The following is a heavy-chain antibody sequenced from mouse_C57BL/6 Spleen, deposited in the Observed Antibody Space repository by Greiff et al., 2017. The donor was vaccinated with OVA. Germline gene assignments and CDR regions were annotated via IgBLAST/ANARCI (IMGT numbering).Heavy chain of an antibody. V-gene: IGHV1-52*01. CDR1: GYTFTSYW. Sequence: QVQLQQPGAELVRPGSSVKLSCKASGYTFTSYWMHWVKQRPIQGLEWIGNIDPSDSETHYNQKFKDKATLTVDKSSSTAYMQLSSLTSEDSAVYYCAREDSNYAWFAYWGQGTLVTVSA. CDR3: AREDSNYAWFAY. J-gene: IGHJ3*01. D-gene: IGHD2-5*01. CDR2: IDPSDSET.